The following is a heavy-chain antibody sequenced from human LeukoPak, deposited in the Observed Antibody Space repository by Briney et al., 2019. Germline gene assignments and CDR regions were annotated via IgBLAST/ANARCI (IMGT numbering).Heavy chain of an antibody. Sequence: PSETLSLTCTVSGGSISNNYWGWIRQPAGKGLEWIGRIYNSGTTSNPSLKSRVTMSVDMSKNQFSLKLGSVTAADTAVYYCARDLNLWGQGTTVTASS. CDR2: IYNSGT. D-gene: IGHD1-14*01. J-gene: IGHJ6*02. V-gene: IGHV4-4*07. CDR3: ARDLNL. CDR1: GGSISNNY.